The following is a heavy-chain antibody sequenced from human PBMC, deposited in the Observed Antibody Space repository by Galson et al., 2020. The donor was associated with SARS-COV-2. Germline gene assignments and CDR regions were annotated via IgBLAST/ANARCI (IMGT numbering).Heavy chain of an antibody. D-gene: IGHD2-15*01. Sequence: QLGESLKISCAASGFTFRTHGMHWVRQAPGKGLEWVASVAYNGDIKNYADSVKGRFTISRDNSKNTLYLQMNSLRPEDTAVYYCAITPVLSGAGWGDYWGQGTLVTVSS. J-gene: IGHJ4*02. V-gene: IGHV3-30*03. CDR3: AITPVLSGAGWGDY. CDR1: GFTFRTHG. CDR2: VAYNGDIK.